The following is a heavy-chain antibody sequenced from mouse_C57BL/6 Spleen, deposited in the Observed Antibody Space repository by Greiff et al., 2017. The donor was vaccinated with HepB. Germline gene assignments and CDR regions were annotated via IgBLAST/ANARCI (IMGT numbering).Heavy chain of an antibody. CDR1: GYTFTDHT. CDR3: ARETYYGSSYVGYYYFDY. V-gene: IGHV1-78*01. J-gene: IGHJ2*01. Sequence: QVQLQQSDAELVKPGASVKISCKVSGYTFTDHTIHWMKQRPEQGLEWIGYIYPRDGSTKYNEKFKGKATLTADKSSSTAYMQLNSLTSEDSAVYFCARETYYGSSYVGYYYFDYWGQGTTLTVSS. CDR2: IYPRDGST. D-gene: IGHD1-1*01.